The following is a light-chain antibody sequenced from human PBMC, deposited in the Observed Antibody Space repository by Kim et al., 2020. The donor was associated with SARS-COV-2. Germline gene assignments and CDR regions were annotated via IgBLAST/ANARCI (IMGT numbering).Light chain of an antibody. CDR1: SSNVGRHF. V-gene: IGLV1-44*01. CDR3: ATWDVTLNGWV. J-gene: IGLJ3*02. CDR2: NDN. Sequence: GQRATTSGTGSSSNVGRHFVNWYQQLPGTAPKVFIYNDNQRPSGVPDRFSGSRSGTSASLAISGLQSEDEADYYCATWDVTLNGWVFGGGTQLTVL.